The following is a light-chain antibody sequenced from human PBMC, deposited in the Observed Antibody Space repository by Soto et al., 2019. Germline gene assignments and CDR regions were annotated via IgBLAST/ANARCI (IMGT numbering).Light chain of an antibody. CDR3: QQYYTTPLLT. CDR1: QSVLYSSKNKNY. Sequence: DIVMTQSPDSLSVSLGERATINCKSSQSVLYSSKNKNYLAWYQQKPGQPPKLLIYWASTRESGVPDRFSGSGSGTDFTLTISSLQAEDVAVYYCQQYYTTPLLTFGGGNKVEI. CDR2: WAS. V-gene: IGKV4-1*01. J-gene: IGKJ4*01.